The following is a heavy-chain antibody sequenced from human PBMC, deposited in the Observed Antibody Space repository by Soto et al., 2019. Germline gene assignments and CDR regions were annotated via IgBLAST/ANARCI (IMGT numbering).Heavy chain of an antibody. V-gene: IGHV5-51*01. CDR1: GFSFTNYW. Sequence: GESLKISCKGSGFSFTNYWIGWVRQTPGKGLQWMGIIYPSDSDTRYSPSFQGQVTISAAKSINTAYLQWSSLKASDTAMYYCARREYYYDSTGYYRDDFDIWGQGTSVTVSS. CDR2: IYPSDSDT. CDR3: ARREYYYDSTGYYRDDFDI. J-gene: IGHJ3*02. D-gene: IGHD3-22*01.